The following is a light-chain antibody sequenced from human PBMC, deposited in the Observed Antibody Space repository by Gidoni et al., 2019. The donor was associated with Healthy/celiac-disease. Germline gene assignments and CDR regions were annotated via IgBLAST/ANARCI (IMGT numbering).Light chain of an antibody. CDR1: QDISNY. CDR2: DAS. Sequence: DIQMSQSPSSLSASVGDCVTNTCQARQDISNYLNWYPQKPGKAPKHLIYDASNLETGVPSRLSGRGCGTDFTFTISSLQPEDIATYYCQQHDNPALTFGGGTKVEIK. J-gene: IGKJ4*01. CDR3: QQHDNPALT. V-gene: IGKV1-33*01.